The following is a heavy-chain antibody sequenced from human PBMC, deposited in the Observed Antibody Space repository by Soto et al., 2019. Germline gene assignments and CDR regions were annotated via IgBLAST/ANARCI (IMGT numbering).Heavy chain of an antibody. CDR2: ISSTGSTI. V-gene: IGHV3-11*01. J-gene: IGHJ4*02. Sequence: QVQLVESGGGLVKPGGSLRLSCASSGFTFSYYYMSWIRQAPGKGRELVSYISSTGSTIYYADSVKGRLTISRDDAKNSLYLQMNSLSAEDTAVYYCARVTIAVAGVVYWGQGTLVTVSS. D-gene: IGHD6-19*01. CDR3: ARVTIAVAGVVY. CDR1: GFTFSYYY.